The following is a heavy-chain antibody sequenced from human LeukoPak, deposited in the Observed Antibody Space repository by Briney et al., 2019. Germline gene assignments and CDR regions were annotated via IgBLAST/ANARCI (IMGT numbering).Heavy chain of an antibody. CDR1: GFTFSSYS. Sequence: GGSLRLSCAASGFTFSSYSMNWVRQAPGKGLEYVSAISSNGGSTYYANSVKGRFTISRDNSKNTLYLQMGSLRAEDMAVYYCARDDAFDIWGQGTMVTVSS. CDR3: ARDDAFDI. V-gene: IGHV3-64*01. J-gene: IGHJ3*02. CDR2: ISSNGGST.